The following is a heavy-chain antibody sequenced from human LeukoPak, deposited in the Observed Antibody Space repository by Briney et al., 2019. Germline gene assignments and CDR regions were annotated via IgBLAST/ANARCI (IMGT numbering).Heavy chain of an antibody. CDR3: ARGIVEMATILSVYYFDY. V-gene: IGHV3-23*01. Sequence: GGSLRLSCAASGFTFSSYAMSWVRQAPGKGLEWVSAISGSGGSTYYADSVKGRFTISRDNSKNTLYLQMNSLRAEDTAVYYCARGIVEMATILSVYYFDYWGQGTLVTVSS. D-gene: IGHD5-24*01. CDR1: GFTFSSYA. CDR2: ISGSGGST. J-gene: IGHJ4*02.